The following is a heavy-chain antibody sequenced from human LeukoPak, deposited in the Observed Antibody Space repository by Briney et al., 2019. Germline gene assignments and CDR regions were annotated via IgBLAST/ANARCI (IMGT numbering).Heavy chain of an antibody. V-gene: IGHV4-31*03. CDR1: GGSISSGGYY. CDR2: IYYSGST. Sequence: PSETLSLACTVSGGSISSGGYYWSWIRQHPGKGLEWIGYIYYSGSTYYNPSLKSRVTISVDTSKNQFSLKLSSVTAADTAVYYCATWAYSSSSASDYWGQGTLVTVS. J-gene: IGHJ4*02. CDR3: ATWAYSSSSASDY. D-gene: IGHD6-6*01.